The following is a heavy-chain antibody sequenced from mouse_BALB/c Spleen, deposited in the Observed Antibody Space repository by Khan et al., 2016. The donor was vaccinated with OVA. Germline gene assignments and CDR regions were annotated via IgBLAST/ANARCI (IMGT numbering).Heavy chain of an antibody. CDR1: GFNIKDTY. CDR2: IDPANGNV. J-gene: IGHJ3*01. CDR3: TRGAYNGLFAY. V-gene: IGHV14-3*02. D-gene: IGHD2-10*01. Sequence: EVQLQESGAEFVKPGASVKLSCTASGFNIKDTYMHWINQRPQQGLVWIGRIDPANGNVKYDPNFQDTATIAADASSNTAYLQLSSLTSADTAVYYCTRGAYNGLFAYWGQGTLVTVSA.